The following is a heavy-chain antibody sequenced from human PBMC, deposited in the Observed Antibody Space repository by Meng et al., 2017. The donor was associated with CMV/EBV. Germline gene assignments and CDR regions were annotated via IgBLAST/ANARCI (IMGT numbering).Heavy chain of an antibody. CDR3: ARESTYCSSTSCYYYYGMDV. Sequence: ASVKVSCKASGYTFTGYYMHWVRQAPGQGLEWMGWINPNSGGTNYAQKFQGRVTMTRDTSISTAYMEPSRLRSDDTAVYYCARESTYCSSTSCYYYYGMDVWGQGTTVTVSS. V-gene: IGHV1-2*02. D-gene: IGHD2-2*01. CDR1: GYTFTGYY. J-gene: IGHJ6*02. CDR2: INPNSGGT.